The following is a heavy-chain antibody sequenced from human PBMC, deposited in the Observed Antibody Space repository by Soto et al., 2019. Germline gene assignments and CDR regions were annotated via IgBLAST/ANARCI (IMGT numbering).Heavy chain of an antibody. CDR3: ARLTRRYTVF. V-gene: IGHV4-39*01. D-gene: IGHD3-16*02. J-gene: IGHJ4*02. CDR2: IDDSGTA. Sequence: SETLSLTCTVSSGSISVNYVFWGWVRQPPGKDLEWIGNIDDSGTAYFSPSLATRATFHVDTSNNQFPLTLYSVTAADPAVYFCARLTRRYTVFWCPGILVTVFS. CDR1: SGSISVNYVF.